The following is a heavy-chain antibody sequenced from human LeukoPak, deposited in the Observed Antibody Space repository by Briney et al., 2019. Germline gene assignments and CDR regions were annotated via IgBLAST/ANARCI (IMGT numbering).Heavy chain of an antibody. V-gene: IGHV3-9*01. CDR3: AKVGPLQYSGYDLVGPFDY. CDR1: GFTFDDYA. J-gene: IGHJ4*02. CDR2: ISWNSGSI. Sequence: GGSLRLSCAASGFTFDDYAMHWVRQAPGKGLEWVSGISWNSGSIGYADSVKGRFTISRDNAKNSLYLQMNSLRAEDTALYYCAKVGPLQYSGYDLVGPFDYWGQGTLVTVSS. D-gene: IGHD5-12*01.